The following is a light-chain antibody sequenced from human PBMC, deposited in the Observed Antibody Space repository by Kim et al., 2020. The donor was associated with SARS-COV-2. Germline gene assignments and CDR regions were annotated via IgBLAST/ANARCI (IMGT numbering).Light chain of an antibody. CDR3: LQHNTYPIT. V-gene: IGKV1-17*01. CDR1: QDIRND. J-gene: IGKJ5*01. CDR2: GAS. Sequence: ASVGDRVTITCRASQDIRNDLGGYQQNPGRAPKRLIYGASSLQSGVSSRFSGSGSGTEFTLTISSLQPEDFATYFCLQHNTYPITFGQGTRLEIK.